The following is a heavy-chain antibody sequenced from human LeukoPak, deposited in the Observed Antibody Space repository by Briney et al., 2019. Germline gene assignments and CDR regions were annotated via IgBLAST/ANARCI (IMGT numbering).Heavy chain of an antibody. CDR2: INPSGGST. V-gene: IGHV1-46*01. CDR3: ARPRCSSTSCLDAFDI. J-gene: IGHJ3*02. D-gene: IGHD2-2*01. CDR1: GYTFTSYY. Sequence: ASVKVSCKASGYTFTSYYMHWLRQAPGQGLEWMGIINPSGGSTSYAQKFQGRVTMTRDMSTSTVYMELSSLRSEDTAVYYCARPRCSSTSCLDAFDIWGQGTMVTVSS.